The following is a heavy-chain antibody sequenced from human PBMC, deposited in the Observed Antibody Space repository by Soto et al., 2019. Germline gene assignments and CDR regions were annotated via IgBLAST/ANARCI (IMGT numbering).Heavy chain of an antibody. D-gene: IGHD3-10*01. CDR1: GGSISSGGYY. J-gene: IGHJ6*02. CDR3: ARDRGSSPRDYYYGMDV. CDR2: IYYSGST. Sequence: QVQLQESGPGLVKPSQTLSLTCTVSGGSISSGGYYWSWIRQHPGKGLEWIGYIYYSGSTYYNPSLKSRVTISVDTSKNQFSLKLSYVTAADTAVYYCARDRGSSPRDYYYGMDVWGQGTTVTVSS. V-gene: IGHV4-31*03.